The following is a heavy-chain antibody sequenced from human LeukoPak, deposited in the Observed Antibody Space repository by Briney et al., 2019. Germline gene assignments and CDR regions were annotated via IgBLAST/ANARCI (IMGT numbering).Heavy chain of an antibody. CDR3: ARDFLHSSTSRPFDY. CDR2: IFSRSESI. V-gene: IGHV3-21*01. Sequence: GGSLRLSCAASGFTFGAFTMNWVRQAPGKGLEWVSCIFSRSESIFYADSVKGRFTISRDNAKNSLYLQMDSLRAEDTAVYYCARDFLHSSTSRPFDYWGQGTLVTVSS. J-gene: IGHJ4*02. D-gene: IGHD2-2*01. CDR1: GFTFGAFT.